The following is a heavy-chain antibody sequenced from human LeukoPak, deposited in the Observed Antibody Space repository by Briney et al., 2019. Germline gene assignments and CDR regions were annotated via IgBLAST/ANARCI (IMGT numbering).Heavy chain of an antibody. V-gene: IGHV3-48*02. J-gene: IGHJ4*02. Sequence: GGSLRLSCAASGFTFRGYSMSWVRQAPGKGLEWVSYISGTSTTIYYADSVKGRFTISRDNAKNSLYLQMNSLRDEDTAVYYCARELGDYWGQGTLVTVSS. CDR3: ARELGDY. D-gene: IGHD7-27*01. CDR2: ISGTSTTI. CDR1: GFTFRGYS.